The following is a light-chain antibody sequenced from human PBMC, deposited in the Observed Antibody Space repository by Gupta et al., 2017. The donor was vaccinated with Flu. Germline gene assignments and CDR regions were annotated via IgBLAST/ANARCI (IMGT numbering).Light chain of an antibody. V-gene: IGKV1-39*01. CDR1: EDIRNY. Sequence: DIQMTQSPSSLSASVGDTVTITCRASEDIRNYLNWYQHRPGKAPKLLIYATSNLQSGVPSRFTGSGSGTHFILTITTLQPEDFATYYCQQSDITPLTFGGGTRVEIK. CDR3: QQSDITPLT. CDR2: ATS. J-gene: IGKJ4*01.